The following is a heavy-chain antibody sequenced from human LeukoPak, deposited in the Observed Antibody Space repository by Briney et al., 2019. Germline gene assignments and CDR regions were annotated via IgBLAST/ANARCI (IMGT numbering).Heavy chain of an antibody. J-gene: IGHJ4*02. CDR3: AREYSGYDWGHFDY. CDR1: GYTFTSYG. CDR2: ISAYNGNT. Sequence: GASVKVSCKASGYTFTSYGISWVRQAPGQGLEWMGWISAYNGNTNYAQKLQGRVTMTTDTSTSPAYIELRSLRSDDTAVYYCAREYSGYDWGHFDYWGQGTLVTVSS. V-gene: IGHV1-18*01. D-gene: IGHD5-12*01.